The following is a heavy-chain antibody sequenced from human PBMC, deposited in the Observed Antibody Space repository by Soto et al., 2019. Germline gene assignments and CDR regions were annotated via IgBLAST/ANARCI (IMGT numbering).Heavy chain of an antibody. V-gene: IGHV1-69*13. Sequence: SVKVSCKASGGTFSSYAISWVRQAPGQGLEWMGGIIPIFGTANYAQKFQGRVTITADESTSTAYMELSSLRSEDTAVYYCARVDSSGYPGPYYFDYWGQGTLVTVSS. D-gene: IGHD3-22*01. CDR3: ARVDSSGYPGPYYFDY. J-gene: IGHJ4*02. CDR2: IIPIFGTA. CDR1: GGTFSSYA.